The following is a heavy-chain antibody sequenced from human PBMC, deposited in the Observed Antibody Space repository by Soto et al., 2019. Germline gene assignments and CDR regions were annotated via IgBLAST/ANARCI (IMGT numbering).Heavy chain of an antibody. D-gene: IGHD2-15*01. J-gene: IGHJ4*02. Sequence: QVQLVQSGAEVKKPGASVKVSCKASGYTFTSYGISWVRQAPGQGLEWMGWISAYNGNTNYAQKLQGRVTMTTDTSTSTAYMERRSLRSDDTAVYYCARERGVCSGGSCYPYYFDYWGQGTLVTVSS. CDR2: ISAYNGNT. V-gene: IGHV1-18*01. CDR3: ARERGVCSGGSCYPYYFDY. CDR1: GYTFTSYG.